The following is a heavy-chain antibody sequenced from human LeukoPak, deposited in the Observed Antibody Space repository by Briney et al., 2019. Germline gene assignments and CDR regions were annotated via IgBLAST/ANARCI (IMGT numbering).Heavy chain of an antibody. CDR1: GFTLSSYA. CDR2: ISGSGGST. V-gene: IGHV3-23*01. CDR3: AKDLLMDDGSGSSYYYYGMDV. D-gene: IGHD3-10*01. Sequence: PGGSLRLSCAASGFTLSSYAMSWVRQAPGKGLEWVSAISGSGGSTYYADSVKGRFTISRDNSKNTLYLQMNSLRAEDTAVYYCAKDLLMDDGSGSSYYYYGMDVWGQGTTVTVSS. J-gene: IGHJ6*02.